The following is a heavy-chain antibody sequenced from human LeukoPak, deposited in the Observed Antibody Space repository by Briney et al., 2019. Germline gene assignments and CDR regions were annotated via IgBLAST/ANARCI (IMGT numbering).Heavy chain of an antibody. D-gene: IGHD6-13*01. V-gene: IGHV4-59*05. J-gene: IGHJ6*03. Sequence: SETLSLTCTVSGGSISTYYWSWIRQPPGKGLEWIGSIYYSGDTYYNPSLKSRVTISVDTSNNQFSLRLNSVTAADTAVYYCSSHSRAGHFYFYYMVVWGKGTTVTVSS. CDR2: IYYSGDT. CDR1: GGSISTYY. CDR3: SSHSRAGHFYFYYMVV.